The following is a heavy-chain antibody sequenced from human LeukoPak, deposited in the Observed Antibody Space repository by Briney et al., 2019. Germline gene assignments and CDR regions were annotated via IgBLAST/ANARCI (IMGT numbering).Heavy chain of an antibody. J-gene: IGHJ4*02. CDR2: ISYDGSNK. CDR3: AKDLYYYDSSGVFDY. V-gene: IGHV3-30*18. D-gene: IGHD3-22*01. CDR1: GFTFSSYG. Sequence: GRSLRLSCAASGFTFSSYGMHWVRQAPGKGLEWVAVISYDGSNKYYADSVKGRFTISRDNSKNTLYLQMNSLRAEDTAVYYCAKDLYYYDSSGVFDYWGQGTLVTVSS.